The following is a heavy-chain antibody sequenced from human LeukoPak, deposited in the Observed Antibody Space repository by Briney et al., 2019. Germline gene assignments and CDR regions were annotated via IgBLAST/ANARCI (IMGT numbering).Heavy chain of an antibody. CDR2: INPNSGGT. CDR3: ASGGSYLDAFDI. V-gene: IGHV1-2*02. J-gene: IGHJ3*02. D-gene: IGHD1-26*01. Sequence: ASVKVSCTPSGYTSTVFSMHWVRQAPGQVLKWMGWINPNSGGTNYAQKFQGRVTMTRDTSISTAYMEQSRLRSDDTAVYYCASGGSYLDAFDIWGQGTMVTVSS. CDR1: GYTSTVFS.